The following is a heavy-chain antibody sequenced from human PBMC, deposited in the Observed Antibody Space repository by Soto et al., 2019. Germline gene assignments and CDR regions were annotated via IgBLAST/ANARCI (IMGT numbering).Heavy chain of an antibody. CDR3: ARDYCSSTSCYGFDY. CDR1: GGSIISYY. V-gene: IGHV4-59*01. D-gene: IGHD2-2*01. CDR2: IYYSGST. J-gene: IGHJ4*02. Sequence: PSETLSLTCTVSGGSIISYYWSWIRQPPGKGLEWIGYIYYSGSTNYNPSLKSRVTISVDTSKNQFSLKLSSVTAADTAVYYCARDYCSSTSCYGFDYWGQGTLVTVSS.